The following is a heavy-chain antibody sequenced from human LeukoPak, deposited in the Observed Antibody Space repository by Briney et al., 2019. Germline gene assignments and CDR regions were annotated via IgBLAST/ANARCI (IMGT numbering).Heavy chain of an antibody. V-gene: IGHV1-8*01. Sequence: AAVKVSCKASGYTFTSCDINWVRQATGQGLEWMGWMNPNSGNTGFGQSFQGRITMTRDISIGTAYMELSNLTSEDTAIYYCTRGSSGRRDNWGQGTLVTVSA. J-gene: IGHJ4*02. CDR1: GYTFTSCD. CDR3: TRGSSGRRDN. CDR2: MNPNSGNT. D-gene: IGHD6-19*01.